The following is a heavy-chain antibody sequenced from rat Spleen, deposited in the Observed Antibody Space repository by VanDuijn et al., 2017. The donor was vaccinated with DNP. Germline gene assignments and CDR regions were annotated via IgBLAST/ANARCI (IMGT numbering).Heavy chain of an antibody. V-gene: IGHV5-62*01. Sequence: VQLVESGGGLVQPGKSLKLSCSASGFTFSSYGMHWIRQAPGKGLDWIAFISSSGGMVYADAVKERFIISRDNAKSTLYLQMDSLRSEDTATYYCARHEATEGIDFDYWGQGVMVTVSS. CDR2: ISSSGGM. J-gene: IGHJ2*01. CDR3: ARHEATEGIDFDY. CDR1: GFTFSSYG. D-gene: IGHD1-11*01.